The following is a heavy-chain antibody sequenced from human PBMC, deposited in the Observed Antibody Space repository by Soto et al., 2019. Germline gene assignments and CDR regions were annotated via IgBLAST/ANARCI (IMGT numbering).Heavy chain of an antibody. V-gene: IGHV3-11*01. Sequence: QVHLVESGGGLVKPGGSLRIACTASGFTFSDHFMSWIRQAPGKGLEWISYISRRGATTYYAESVKGRFTASRDNANNAQYRQSTSLRSEDTAVYFCPRAHVVTVSGANTNGRFFYYSSQGTLVTGSS. D-gene: IGHD3-3*01. CDR2: ISRRGATT. CDR3: PRAHVVTVSGANTNGRFFYY. J-gene: IGHJ4*01. CDR1: GFTFSDHF.